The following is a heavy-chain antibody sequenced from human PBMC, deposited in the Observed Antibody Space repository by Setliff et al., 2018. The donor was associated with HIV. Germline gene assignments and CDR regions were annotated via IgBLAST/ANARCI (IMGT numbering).Heavy chain of an antibody. CDR2: VYYSGST. CDR3: AREWFSSVYYYYAIDV. CDR1: GASISSDY. Sequence: SETLSLTCIVSGASISSDYLWCWIRQPPGKGLEWIGSVYYSGSTNYNPSLKSRITISLDTSKNQFSLKLTSVTAADTAIYYCAREWFSSVYYYYAIDVWGQGTTVTVSS. V-gene: IGHV4-59*08. J-gene: IGHJ6*02. D-gene: IGHD3-3*01.